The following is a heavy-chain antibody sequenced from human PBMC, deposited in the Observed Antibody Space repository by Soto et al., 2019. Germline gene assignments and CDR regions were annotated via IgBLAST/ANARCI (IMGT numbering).Heavy chain of an antibody. V-gene: IGHV3-23*01. D-gene: IGHD2-15*01. CDR3: AKGSGHSKNRTPFSPFDP. CDR2: ISGSGGST. J-gene: IGHJ5*02. CDR1: GFTFSSYA. Sequence: GGSLRLSCAASGFTFSSYAMSWVRQAPGKGLEWVSAISGSGGSTYYADSVKGRFTISRDNSKNTLYLQMNSLRAEDTAVYYCAKGSGHSKNRTPFSPFDPWGQGTLVTVSS.